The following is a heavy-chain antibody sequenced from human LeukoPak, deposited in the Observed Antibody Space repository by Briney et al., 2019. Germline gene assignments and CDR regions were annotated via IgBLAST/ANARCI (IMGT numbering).Heavy chain of an antibody. CDR1: GFTFSDYY. Sequence: GGSLRLSCTASGFTFSDYYMSWIRQAPGKGLEWVSYISSSSSYTKYADSVKSRFTISRDNARNSLYLQMNSLRAEDTAVYYCLPLLSRPYVEDGFDIWGQGTMVTVSS. CDR2: ISSSSSYT. J-gene: IGHJ3*02. D-gene: IGHD2/OR15-2a*01. V-gene: IGHV3-11*06. CDR3: LPLLSRPYVEDGFDI.